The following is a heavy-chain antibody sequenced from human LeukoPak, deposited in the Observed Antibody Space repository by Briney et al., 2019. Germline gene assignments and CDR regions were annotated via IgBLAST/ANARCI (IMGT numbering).Heavy chain of an antibody. CDR3: ARENRITMVRGVMDV. J-gene: IGHJ6*02. V-gene: IGHV3-30*04. CDR1: GFTFSSYA. Sequence: GGSLRLSCAASGFTFSSYAMHGVREAPGKGRGWGAVISYDGINKYYADSVKGRFTISRDNSKNTLYLQMNSLRADDTAVSYCARENRITMVRGVMDVWGQGTTVTVSS. D-gene: IGHD3-10*01. CDR2: ISYDGINK.